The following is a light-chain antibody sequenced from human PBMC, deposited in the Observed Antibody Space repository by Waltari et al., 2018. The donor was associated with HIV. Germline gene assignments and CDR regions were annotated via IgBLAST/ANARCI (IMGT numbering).Light chain of an antibody. V-gene: IGLV3-1*01. CDR3: QAWDSSAAWVV. CDR2: HDS. Sequence: SYELTQTPSVSVSTGQTATITCSGDNLGDRYACWYQPKAGQSPVLVIYHDSKRPSGIPERFSGSNSGNTATLTISGTQAMDEADYYCQAWDSSAAWVVFGGGTKLTVL. CDR1: NLGDRY. J-gene: IGLJ2*01.